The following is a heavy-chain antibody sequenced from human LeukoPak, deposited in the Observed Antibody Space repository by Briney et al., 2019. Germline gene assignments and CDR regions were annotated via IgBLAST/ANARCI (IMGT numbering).Heavy chain of an antibody. CDR1: GFTFSSYG. J-gene: IGHJ4*02. CDR2: IRYDGSNK. Sequence: GGSLRLSCAASGFTFSSYGMHWVRQAPGKGLEWVAFIRYDGSNKYYADSVKGRFTISRDNSKNTLYLQMNSLRAEDTAVYYCAKDRNYGDYFYYFDYWGQGTLVTVSS. D-gene: IGHD4-17*01. V-gene: IGHV3-30*02. CDR3: AKDRNYGDYFYYFDY.